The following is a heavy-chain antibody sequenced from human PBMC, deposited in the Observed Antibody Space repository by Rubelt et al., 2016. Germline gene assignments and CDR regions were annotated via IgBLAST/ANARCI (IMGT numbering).Heavy chain of an antibody. CDR2: IIPIFGTA. CDR3: ARSYINWNYLPSGP. Sequence: EVKKPGSSVKVSCRSSGGTFSSYAISWVRQAPGQGLDWMGGIIPIFGTANYAQKFQGRVTITADESTSTAYMELSRLRSDDTAVYYCARSYINWNYLPSGPWGQGTLVTVSS. D-gene: IGHD1-7*01. V-gene: IGHV1-69*01. CDR1: GGTFSSYA. J-gene: IGHJ5*02.